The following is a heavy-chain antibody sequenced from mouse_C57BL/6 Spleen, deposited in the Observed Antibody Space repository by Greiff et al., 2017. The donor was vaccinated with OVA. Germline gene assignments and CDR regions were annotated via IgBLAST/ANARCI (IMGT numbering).Heavy chain of an antibody. V-gene: IGHV1-15*01. D-gene: IGHD2-1*01. Sequence: VQLQQSGAELVRPGASVTLSCKASGYTFTDYEMHWVKQTPVHGLEWIGAIDPETGGTAYNQKFKGKAILTAAKSSSTAYMELRSLTSEDSAVYYCTTYGNSRRFAYWGQGTLVTVSA. CDR3: TTYGNSRRFAY. CDR2: IDPETGGT. CDR1: GYTFTDYE. J-gene: IGHJ3*01.